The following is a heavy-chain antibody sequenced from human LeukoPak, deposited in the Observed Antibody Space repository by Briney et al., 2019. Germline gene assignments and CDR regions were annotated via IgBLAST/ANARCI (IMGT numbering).Heavy chain of an antibody. CDR1: GYTFTSYD. J-gene: IGHJ6*02. V-gene: IGHV1-8*01. CDR2: MNPNSGNT. Sequence: ASVKVSCKASGYTFTSYDINWVRQATGQGLEWMGWMNPNSGNTGYAQKFQGRVTMTRNTSISTAYMEPSSLRSEDTAVYYCARGLSSGWFYYYYYGMDVWGQGTTVTVSS. CDR3: ARGLSSGWFYYYYYGMDV. D-gene: IGHD6-19*01.